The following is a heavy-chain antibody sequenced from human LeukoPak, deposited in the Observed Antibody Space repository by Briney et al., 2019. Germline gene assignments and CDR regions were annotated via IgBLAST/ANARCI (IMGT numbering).Heavy chain of an antibody. CDR2: IYYSGST. Sequence: PSETLSLTCTVSGGSISSYYWSWIRQPPGKGLGWIGYIYYSGSTNYNPSLKSRVTISVDTSKNQFSLKLSSVTAADTAVYYCARAYCSSTSCYEFDYWGQGTLVTVSS. CDR3: ARAYCSSTSCYEFDY. V-gene: IGHV4-59*01. D-gene: IGHD2-2*01. J-gene: IGHJ4*02. CDR1: GGSISSYY.